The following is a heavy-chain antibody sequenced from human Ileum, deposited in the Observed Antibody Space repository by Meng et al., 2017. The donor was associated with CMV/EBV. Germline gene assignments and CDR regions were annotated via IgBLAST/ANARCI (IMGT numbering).Heavy chain of an antibody. J-gene: IGHJ6*02. CDR1: GYTFTSYD. CDR3: ARDGGYYDRNGYWDNYHYDLDV. Sequence: ASVKVSCKASGYTFTSYDINWVRQATGQGLEWMGWMNPNSGNTAYAQKFQGRVTMTRDTSISPAYMGLSRLTSDDTAVYYCARDGGYYDRNGYWDNYHYDLDVWGQGTTVTVSS. V-gene: IGHV1-8*01. CDR2: MNPNSGNT. D-gene: IGHD3-22*01.